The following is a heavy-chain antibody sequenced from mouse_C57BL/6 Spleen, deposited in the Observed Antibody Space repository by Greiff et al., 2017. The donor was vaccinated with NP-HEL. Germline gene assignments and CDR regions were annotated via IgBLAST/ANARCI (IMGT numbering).Heavy chain of an antibody. D-gene: IGHD1-1*01. CDR2: INPNNGGT. Sequence: VQLQQSGPELVKPGASVKISCKASGYTFTDYYMNWVKQSHGKSLEWIGDINPNNGGTSYNQKFKGKATLTVDKSSSTAYMELRSLTSEDSAVYYCARGDYYGSSYVDWYFDVWGTGTTVTVSS. J-gene: IGHJ1*03. CDR3: ARGDYYGSSYVDWYFDV. V-gene: IGHV1-26*01. CDR1: GYTFTDYY.